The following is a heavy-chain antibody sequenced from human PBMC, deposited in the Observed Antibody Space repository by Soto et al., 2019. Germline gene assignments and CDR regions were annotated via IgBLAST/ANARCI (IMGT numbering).Heavy chain of an antibody. V-gene: IGHV3-23*01. CDR1: GFTFSSYA. Sequence: GGSLRLSCAASGFTFSSYAMSWVRQAPGKGLEWVSAISGSGGSTYYADSVKGRFTISRDNSKNTLYLQMNSLRAEDTAVYYCAKPPYSSYYYYYMDVWGKGTTVTVSS. CDR2: ISGSGGST. D-gene: IGHD6-19*01. J-gene: IGHJ6*03. CDR3: AKPPYSSYYYYYMDV.